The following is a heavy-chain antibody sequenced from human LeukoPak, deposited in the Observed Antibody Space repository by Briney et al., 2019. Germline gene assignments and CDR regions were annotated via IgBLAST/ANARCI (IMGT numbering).Heavy chain of an antibody. CDR3: ATDLVPYNWNALNV. CDR2: ISAYNGNT. CDR1: GYTFTSYG. D-gene: IGHD1-20*01. V-gene: IGHV1-18*01. Sequence: ASVKVSCKASGYTFTSYGISWVRQAPGQGLEWMGWISAYNGNTNYAQKLQGRVTMTTDTSTSTAYMELRSLRSDDTAVYYCATDLVPYNWNALNVWGKGTTVTISS. J-gene: IGHJ6*04.